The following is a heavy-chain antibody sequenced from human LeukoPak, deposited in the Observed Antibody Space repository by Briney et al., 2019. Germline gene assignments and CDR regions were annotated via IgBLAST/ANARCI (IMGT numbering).Heavy chain of an antibody. CDR1: GGSISSSSYY. CDR3: ARQGRDYFDY. Sequence: SETLSLTCTVSGGSISSSSYYWGWIRQPPGKGLEWIGSIYHSGSTYYNPSLKSRVTISVDTSKNQFSLKLSSVTAADTAVYYCARQGRDYFDYWGQGTLVTVSS. CDR2: IYHSGST. V-gene: IGHV4-39*01. J-gene: IGHJ4*02.